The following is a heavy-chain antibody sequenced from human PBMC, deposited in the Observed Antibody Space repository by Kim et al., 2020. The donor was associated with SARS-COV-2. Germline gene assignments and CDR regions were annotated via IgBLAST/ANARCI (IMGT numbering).Heavy chain of an antibody. Sequence: GGSLRLSCTASGFTASGYYMSWIRQAPGKGLEWVSDITGSGTYTNYADSVKGRFTISRDNAKNSLYLQMNSLRAEDTAVYYCARSGILPPYFDSWGQGTLVTVSS. J-gene: IGHJ4*02. CDR1: GFTASGYY. CDR3: ARSGILPPYFDS. V-gene: IGHV3-11*03. CDR2: ITGSGTYT.